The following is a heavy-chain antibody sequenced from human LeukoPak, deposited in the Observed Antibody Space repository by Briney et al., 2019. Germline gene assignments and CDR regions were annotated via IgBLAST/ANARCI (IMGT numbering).Heavy chain of an antibody. CDR3: AKSQYCGGDCYSNYFDY. V-gene: IGHV3-11*01. CDR2: ISSSGSTI. J-gene: IGHJ4*02. Sequence: GGSLRLSCAASGFTFSDYYMSWIRQAPGKGLEWVSYISSSGSTIYYADSVKGRFTISRDNSENTLYLQMNSLRAEDTAVYYCAKSQYCGGDCYSNYFDYWGQGTLVTVSS. CDR1: GFTFSDYY. D-gene: IGHD2-21*01.